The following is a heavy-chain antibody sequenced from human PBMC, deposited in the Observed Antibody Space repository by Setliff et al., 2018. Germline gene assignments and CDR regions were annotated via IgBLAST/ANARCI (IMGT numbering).Heavy chain of an antibody. CDR1: GYTFTSHY. V-gene: IGHV1-46*01. D-gene: IGHD3-22*01. CDR2: INPSSGRT. J-gene: IGHJ3*02. CDR3: ARDVFPYHYEGAFDI. Sequence: ATVKVSCKASGYTFTSHYMHWVRQAPGLGLEWMGTINPSSGRTSYAQKFQGRVTMTRDTSTSTVYMDMSSLRSEDTAVYYCARDVFPYHYEGAFDIWGQGTMVTVSS.